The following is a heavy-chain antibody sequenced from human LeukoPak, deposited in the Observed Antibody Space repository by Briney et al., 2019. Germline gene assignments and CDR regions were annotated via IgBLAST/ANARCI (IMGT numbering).Heavy chain of an antibody. V-gene: IGHV1-2*02. D-gene: IGHD2-21*02. CDR3: ATPYCGGDCAPFFDY. CDR1: GYTFTGYY. J-gene: IGHJ4*02. Sequence: GASVKVSCKASGYTFTGYYMHWVRQAPGQGLEWMGWINPYSGGTNYAQKFQGRVTMTRDTSISTAYMELSRLRSGDTAVYYCATPYCGGDCAPFFDYWGQGTLVTVSS. CDR2: INPYSGGT.